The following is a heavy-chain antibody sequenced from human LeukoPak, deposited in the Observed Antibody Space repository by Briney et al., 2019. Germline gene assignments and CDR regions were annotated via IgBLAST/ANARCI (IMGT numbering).Heavy chain of an antibody. CDR2: INPSGGST. J-gene: IGHJ4*02. Sequence: GASVKVSCTASGYTFTSYYMHWVRQAPGQGLEWMGIINPSGGSTSYAQKFQGRVTMTRDTSTSTVYMELSSLRSEDTAVYYCARYYYDSSGYYSFDYWGQGTLVTVSS. CDR1: GYTFTSYY. V-gene: IGHV1-46*01. CDR3: ARYYYDSSGYYSFDY. D-gene: IGHD3-22*01.